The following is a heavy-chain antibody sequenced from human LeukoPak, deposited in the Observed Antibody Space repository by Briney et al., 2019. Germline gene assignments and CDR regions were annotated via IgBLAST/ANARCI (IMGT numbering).Heavy chain of an antibody. Sequence: GGSLRLSCAASGFTFSSYGMHWVRQAPGKGLEWVAVISYDGSNKYYADSVKGRFTISRDNSKNTLYLQMNSLRAEDTAVYYCAKDLEGDTAMFSSIHDYWGQRTLVTVSS. V-gene: IGHV3-30*18. CDR2: ISYDGSNK. J-gene: IGHJ4*02. CDR1: GFTFSSYG. D-gene: IGHD5-18*01. CDR3: AKDLEGDTAMFSSIHDY.